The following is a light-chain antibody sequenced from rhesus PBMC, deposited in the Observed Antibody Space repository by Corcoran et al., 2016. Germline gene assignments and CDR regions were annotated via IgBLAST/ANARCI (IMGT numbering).Light chain of an antibody. CDR3: QHYYSTPFT. J-gene: IGKJ3*01. CDR1: HGITND. CDR2: EES. Sequence: DIQMTQSPSSLSAFVGYRVTIICRASHGITNDLAWYQQKPGETPKPLIYEESSLQSGIPSRFSGSGSGTDFTLTLSSLQSDDFATYYCQHYYSTPFTFGPGTKLDIK. V-gene: IGKV1-25*01.